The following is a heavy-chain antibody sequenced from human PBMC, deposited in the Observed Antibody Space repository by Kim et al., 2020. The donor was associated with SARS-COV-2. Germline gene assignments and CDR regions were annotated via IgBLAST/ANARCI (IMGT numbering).Heavy chain of an antibody. J-gene: IGHJ4*02. V-gene: IGHV4-34*01. CDR1: GGSFSGYY. D-gene: IGHD3-10*01. Sequence: SETLSLTCAVYGGSFSGYYWSWIRQPPGKGLEWIGEIYHSGSTNYNPSLKSRVTISVDTSKNPFSLKLSSVTAADTAVYYCARGPPVRGSGSQRNRYFDYWGQGTLVTVSS. CDR3: ARGPPVRGSGSQRNRYFDY. CDR2: IYHSGST.